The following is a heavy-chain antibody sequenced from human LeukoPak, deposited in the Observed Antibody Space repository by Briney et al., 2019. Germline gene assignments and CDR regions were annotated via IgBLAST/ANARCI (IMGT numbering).Heavy chain of an antibody. CDR3: ARGTSNWRFDWLASSYYYYGMDV. CDR1: GYTFTGYY. Sequence: GASVKVSCKASGYTFTGYYMHWVRQAPGQGLEWMGWMNPNSGNTGYAQKFQGRVTMTRNTSISTAYMELSSLRSEDTAVYYCARGTSNWRFDWLASSYYYYGMDVWGQGTTVTVSS. D-gene: IGHD3-9*01. CDR2: MNPNSGNT. V-gene: IGHV1-8*02. J-gene: IGHJ6*02.